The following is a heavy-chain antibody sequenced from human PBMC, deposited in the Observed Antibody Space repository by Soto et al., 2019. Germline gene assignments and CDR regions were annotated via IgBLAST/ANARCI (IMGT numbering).Heavy chain of an antibody. D-gene: IGHD6-19*01. V-gene: IGHV4-61*01. CDR2: IYYSEI. Sequence: QVQLRESGPGLVKPSETLSLTCTVSGGSVSSGSYYWSWIRQPPGKGLEWIGYIYYSEINYNPSLKSRVTISVDTSKNQFSLRLSSVTAADTAVYYCARAVPGAVFDYWGQGTLVSVSS. J-gene: IGHJ4*02. CDR1: GGSVSSGSYY. CDR3: ARAVPGAVFDY.